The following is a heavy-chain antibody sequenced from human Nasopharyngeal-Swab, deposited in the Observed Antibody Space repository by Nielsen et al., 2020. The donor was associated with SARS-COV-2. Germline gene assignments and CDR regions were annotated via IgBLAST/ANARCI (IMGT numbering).Heavy chain of an antibody. V-gene: IGHV1-46*01. CDR2: INPSAGST. Sequence: ASVKVSCKASGYTFTSYYIHWVRQAPGQGLEWMGIINPSAGSTSYAQKFQGRVTMTRDTSISTAYMELSSLRFDDTAVYYCARVLGNDAFDMWGQGTMITVSS. J-gene: IGHJ3*02. CDR1: GYTFTSYY. CDR3: ARVLGNDAFDM. D-gene: IGHD2-15*01.